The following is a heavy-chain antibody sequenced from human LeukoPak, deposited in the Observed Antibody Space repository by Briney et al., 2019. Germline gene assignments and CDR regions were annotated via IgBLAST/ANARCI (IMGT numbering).Heavy chain of an antibody. Sequence: RPGGSLRLSCAGSGFTFSRFSMYWVRQTPGKGLEWVANIKQDGSEKYYVDSVKGRFTISRDNAKNSLYLQMNSLRAEDTAVYYCARDLGCYGSGSYYKALGYWGQGTLVIVSS. D-gene: IGHD3-10*01. CDR3: ARDLGCYGSGSYYKALGY. V-gene: IGHV3-7*01. CDR1: GFTFSRFS. J-gene: IGHJ4*02. CDR2: IKQDGSEK.